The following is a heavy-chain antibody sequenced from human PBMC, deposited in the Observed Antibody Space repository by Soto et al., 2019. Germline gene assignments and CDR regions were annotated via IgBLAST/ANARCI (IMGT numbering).Heavy chain of an antibody. J-gene: IGHJ6*02. CDR1: GFTFSSYA. CDR3: AKGVAARPRYYYYYGMDV. CDR2: ISGSGGST. V-gene: IGHV3-23*01. D-gene: IGHD6-6*01. Sequence: GGSLRLSCAASGFTFSSYAMSWVRQAPGKGLEWVSAISGSGGSTYYADSVKGRFTISRDNSKNTLYLQMNSLRAEDTAVYYCAKGVAARPRYYYYYGMDVWGQGTTVTVSS.